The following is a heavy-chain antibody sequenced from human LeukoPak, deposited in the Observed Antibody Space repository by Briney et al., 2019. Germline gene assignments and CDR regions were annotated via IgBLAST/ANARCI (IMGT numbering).Heavy chain of an antibody. CDR3: ARAITVFGVAHYYYMDV. CDR2: IYTSGST. D-gene: IGHD3-3*01. CDR1: GGSISSYY. V-gene: IGHV4-4*07. J-gene: IGHJ6*03. Sequence: SETLSLTCTVSGGSISSYYWSWIRQPAGRGLEWIGRIYTSGSTNYNPSLKSRVTMSVDMSKNQFSLKLSSVTAADTAVYYCARAITVFGVAHYYYMDVWGKGTTVTVSS.